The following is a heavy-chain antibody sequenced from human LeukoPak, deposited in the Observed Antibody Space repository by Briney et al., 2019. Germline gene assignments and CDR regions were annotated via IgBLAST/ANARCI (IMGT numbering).Heavy chain of an antibody. J-gene: IGHJ6*02. CDR3: ARDRPQFLEWLLPPSYYYYGMDV. CDR1: GFTFSSYS. D-gene: IGHD3-3*01. CDR2: ISSSSSTI. Sequence: PGGSLRLSCAASGFTFSSYSMNWVRQAPGKGLEWVSYISSSSSTIYYADSVKGRFTISRDNAKNSLYLQMNSLRDEDTAVYYCARDRPQFLEWLLPPSYYYYGMDVWGQGTTVTVSS. V-gene: IGHV3-48*02.